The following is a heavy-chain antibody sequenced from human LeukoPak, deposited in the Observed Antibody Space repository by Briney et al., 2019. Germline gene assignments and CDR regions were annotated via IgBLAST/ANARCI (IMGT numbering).Heavy chain of an antibody. Sequence: SETLSLTCTVSGGSISRHYWSWIRQPPGKGLEWIGYIYYSGSTNYNPSLKSRVTISVDTSKNQFSLKLSSVTAADTAVYYCARLRKSRDGYNSVYYFDYWGQGTLVTVSS. CDR3: ARLRKSRDGYNSVYYFDY. CDR2: IYYSGST. D-gene: IGHD5-24*01. V-gene: IGHV4-59*11. J-gene: IGHJ4*02. CDR1: GGSISRHY.